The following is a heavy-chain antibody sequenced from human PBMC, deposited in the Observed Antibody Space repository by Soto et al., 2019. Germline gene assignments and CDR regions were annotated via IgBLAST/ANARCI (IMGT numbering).Heavy chain of an antibody. Sequence: SETLSLTCTVSGGSISSYYWSWIRQPPGKGLEWIGYIYYSGSTNYNPSLKSRVTISVDTSKNQFSLKLSSVTAADTAVYYCASQPAGQQLVGLDYWGQGTLVTVSS. CDR2: IYYSGST. J-gene: IGHJ4*02. CDR1: GGSISSYY. V-gene: IGHV4-59*01. D-gene: IGHD6-6*01. CDR3: ASQPAGQQLVGLDY.